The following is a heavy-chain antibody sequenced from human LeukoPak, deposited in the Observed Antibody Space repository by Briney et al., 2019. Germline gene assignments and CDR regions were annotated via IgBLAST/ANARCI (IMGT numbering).Heavy chain of an antibody. CDR3: ARMRRHYYDSSDAFDI. Sequence: ASVKVSCKASGYTFTSYGISWVRQAPGQGLEWMGWISAYNGNTNYAQKLQGRVTMTTDTSTSTAYMELRSLRSDDTAVYYCARMRRHYYDSSDAFDIWGQGTMVIVSS. V-gene: IGHV1-18*01. CDR2: ISAYNGNT. J-gene: IGHJ3*02. D-gene: IGHD3-22*01. CDR1: GYTFTSYG.